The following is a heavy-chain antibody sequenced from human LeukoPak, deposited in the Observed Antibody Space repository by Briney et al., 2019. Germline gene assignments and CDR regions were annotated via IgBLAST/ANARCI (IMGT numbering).Heavy chain of an antibody. CDR1: GGSISSSSYY. CDR3: ARDGTRRGGRNAFDI. J-gene: IGHJ3*02. V-gene: IGHV4-39*07. D-gene: IGHD1-14*01. CDR2: IYYSGST. Sequence: SETLSLTCTVSGGSISSSSYYWGWIRQPPGKGLEWIGSIYYSGSTYYNPSLKSRVTISVDTSKNQFSLKLSSVTAADTAVYYCARDGTRRGGRNAFDIWGQGTMVTVSS.